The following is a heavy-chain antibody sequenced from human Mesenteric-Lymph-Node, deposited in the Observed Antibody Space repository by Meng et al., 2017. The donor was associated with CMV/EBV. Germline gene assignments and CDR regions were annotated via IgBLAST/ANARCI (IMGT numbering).Heavy chain of an antibody. Sequence: GESLKISCAASGFTFSSYAMHWVRQAPGKGLEWVAYIQNNGNPKTYGDSVKGRFTISRDNSKNILYVQMNSLRVEDTAVYYCARGVGTVVRGVMGRNRIYYYGMDVWGQGTTVTVSS. CDR1: GFTFSSYA. CDR2: IQNNGNPK. D-gene: IGHD3-10*01. J-gene: IGHJ6*02. V-gene: IGHV3-30*02. CDR3: ARGVGTVVRGVMGRNRIYYYGMDV.